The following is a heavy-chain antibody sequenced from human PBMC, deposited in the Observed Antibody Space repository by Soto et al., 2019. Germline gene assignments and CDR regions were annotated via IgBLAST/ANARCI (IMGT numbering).Heavy chain of an antibody. CDR2: IYYSGST. CDR3: AGLARKYNWFDP. J-gene: IGHJ5*02. CDR1: GVSISTYY. Sequence: QVQLQESGPGLVKPSETLSLTCTVSGVSISTYYWSWIRQPPGKGLEWIGYIYYSGSTNYNPSLKTRVTISVDTSKNQFSLKVSSVTAADTAVYYCAGLARKYNWFDPWGQGTLVAGSS. V-gene: IGHV4-59*01.